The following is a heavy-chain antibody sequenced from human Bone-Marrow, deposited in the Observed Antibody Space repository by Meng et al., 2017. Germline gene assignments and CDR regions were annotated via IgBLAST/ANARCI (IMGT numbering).Heavy chain of an antibody. Sequence: SATLSLTCAVYGGSFSGYYWRWIRQPPGKGLEWIGEINQSGSTNYNPSLKSRVTISVDTSKNQFSLKLSSVTAADTAVYYCARARVAVAGYYCYYGMDVWGQGTTVTVSS. CDR1: GGSFSGYY. V-gene: IGHV4-34*01. J-gene: IGHJ6*02. CDR3: ARARVAVAGYYCYYGMDV. CDR2: INQSGST. D-gene: IGHD6-19*01.